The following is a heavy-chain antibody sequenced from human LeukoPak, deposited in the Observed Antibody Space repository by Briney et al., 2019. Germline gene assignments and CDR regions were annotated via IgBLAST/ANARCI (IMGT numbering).Heavy chain of an antibody. CDR2: INHSGST. J-gene: IGHJ3*02. CDR1: GGSFSGYY. V-gene: IGHV4-34*01. Sequence: PSETLSLTCAVYGGSFSGYYWSWIRQPPGKGLEWIGEINHSGSTNYNPSLKSRVTISVDTSKNQFSLKPSSVTAADTAVYYCARGGGYDSSGYYYRHAFDIWGQGTMVTVSS. D-gene: IGHD3-22*01. CDR3: ARGGGYDSSGYYYRHAFDI.